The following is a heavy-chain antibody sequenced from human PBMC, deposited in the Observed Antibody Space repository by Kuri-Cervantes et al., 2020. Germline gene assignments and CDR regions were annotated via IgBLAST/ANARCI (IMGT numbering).Heavy chain of an antibody. V-gene: IGHV4-38-2*01. CDR2: IYHSGST. CDR1: GYSISSGYY. Sequence: ESLKISCAVSGYSISSGYYWGWIRQPPGKGLEWIGSIYHSGSTYYNPSLKSRVTISVDTSKNQFSLKLSSVTAADTAVYYCARHMGKWELPYFDYWGQGTLVTVSS. D-gene: IGHD1-26*01. J-gene: IGHJ4*02. CDR3: ARHMGKWELPYFDY.